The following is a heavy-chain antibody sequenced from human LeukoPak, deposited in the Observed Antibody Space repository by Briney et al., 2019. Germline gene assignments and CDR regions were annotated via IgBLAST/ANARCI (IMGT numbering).Heavy chain of an antibody. J-gene: IGHJ4*02. D-gene: IGHD2-15*01. Sequence: SETLSLTCTVSGGSISNYYWSGLRHPPGKGLGWIGYIYSSGSTNYNPSLESRVTISVDTSKNQFSLKLSSVTAADTALYYCARHGSSRSPLNYWGQGTLVTVSS. V-gene: IGHV4-59*08. CDR1: GGSISNYY. CDR2: IYSSGST. CDR3: ARHGSSRSPLNY.